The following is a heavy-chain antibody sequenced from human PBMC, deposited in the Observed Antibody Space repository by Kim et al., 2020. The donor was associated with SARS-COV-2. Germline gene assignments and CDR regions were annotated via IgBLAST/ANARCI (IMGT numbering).Heavy chain of an antibody. J-gene: IGHJ4*02. CDR1: GFTFRDYS. D-gene: IGHD1-1*01. V-gene: IGHV3-48*02. CDR2: IGSNSVTV. Sequence: GGSLRLSCAASGFTFRDYSMNWVRQAPGKGLEWISDIGSNSVTVYYAASVKGRFAVSRDNAKNSLYLELNNLRDDDTAVYYCARVTTLWSQGTLVTVSS. CDR3: ARVTTL.